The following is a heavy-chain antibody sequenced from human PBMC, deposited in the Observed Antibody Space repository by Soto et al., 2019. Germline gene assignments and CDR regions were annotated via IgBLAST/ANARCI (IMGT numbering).Heavy chain of an antibody. D-gene: IGHD3-16*02. CDR1: GYTFTGYY. Sequence: ASVKVSCKASGYTFTGYYMHWVRQAPGQGLEWMGWINPNSGGTNYAQKFQGWVTMTRDTSISTAYMELSRLRSDDTAVYYCARAIAMNPMITFGGVIVPYFDYWGQGTLVTVSS. CDR2: INPNSGGT. CDR3: ARAIAMNPMITFGGVIVPYFDY. V-gene: IGHV1-2*04. J-gene: IGHJ4*02.